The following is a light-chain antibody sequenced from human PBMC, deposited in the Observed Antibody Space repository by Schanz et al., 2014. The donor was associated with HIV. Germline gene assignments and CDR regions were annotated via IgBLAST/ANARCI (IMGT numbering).Light chain of an antibody. CDR2: ATY. Sequence: QSVLTQPPSASGTPGQRVTISCSGTSSNIKFNAVNWYQHLPGMGPKLLIYATYNRPSGVPDRFSGSDSGASASLAISGLQSEDEADYYCATWVDSLNGWVFGGGTKLTVL. V-gene: IGLV1-44*01. CDR3: ATWVDSLNGWV. J-gene: IGLJ3*02. CDR1: SSNIKFNA.